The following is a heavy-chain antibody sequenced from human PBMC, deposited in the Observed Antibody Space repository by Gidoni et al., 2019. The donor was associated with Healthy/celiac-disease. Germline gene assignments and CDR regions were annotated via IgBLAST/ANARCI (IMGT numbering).Heavy chain of an antibody. V-gene: IGHV4-59*08. Sequence: QVQLQESGPGLVKPSETLSLTCTVSGGALRSYYWSWLRQPPGKGLEWIGYIYYSGSTHYNPSLKSRVTISVDTSKNQFSLKLSSVTAADTAVYYCARLGGYYDSSGYYRGLDYWGQGTLVTVSS. J-gene: IGHJ4*02. D-gene: IGHD3-22*01. CDR2: IYYSGST. CDR1: GGALRSYY. CDR3: ARLGGYYDSSGYYRGLDY.